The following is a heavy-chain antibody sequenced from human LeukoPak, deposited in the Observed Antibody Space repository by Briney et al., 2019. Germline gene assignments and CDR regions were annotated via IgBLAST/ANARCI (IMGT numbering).Heavy chain of an antibody. J-gene: IGHJ4*02. V-gene: IGHV3-23*01. CDR3: AKTRWQWARKYFDF. CDR1: GFTFSSYA. D-gene: IGHD5-24*01. Sequence: GGSLRLSCAASGFTFSSYAMSWVRQAPGKGLEWISTITVDDVTYYAASVKGRFTISRYNSRNTLSLQMTSLRAEDSAVYYCAKTRWQWARKYFDFWGQGSLVTVSS. CDR2: ITVDDVT.